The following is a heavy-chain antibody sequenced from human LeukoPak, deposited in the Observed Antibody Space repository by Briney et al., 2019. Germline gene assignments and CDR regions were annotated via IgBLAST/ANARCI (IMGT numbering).Heavy chain of an antibody. CDR3: ARDRAAGTLDF. Sequence: SETLSLTCTVSSGSITGYYWAWIRQPPGKGLEWIGYIQYSGNTEYNPSLASRASISVDTAKDQFSLNLRSVTAADTAVYYCARDRAAGTLDFWGQGTLVTVSS. D-gene: IGHD6-13*01. CDR1: SGSITGYY. J-gene: IGHJ4*02. CDR2: IQYSGNT. V-gene: IGHV4-59*01.